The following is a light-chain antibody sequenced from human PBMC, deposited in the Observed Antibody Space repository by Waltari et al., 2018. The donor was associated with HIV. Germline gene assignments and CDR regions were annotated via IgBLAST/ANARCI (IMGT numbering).Light chain of an antibody. CDR1: NIGIKT. J-gene: IGLJ2*01. Sequence: SYVLTQAPSVSVAPGQAASITCGGNNIGIKTVHWYQQKPGQAPVLDVYDDTDRTSGIPERFSGSNSGNTATLTISRVEAGDEADYYCQVWDESSEHVVFGGGTKVTVL. CDR2: DDT. V-gene: IGLV3-21*02. CDR3: QVWDESSEHVV.